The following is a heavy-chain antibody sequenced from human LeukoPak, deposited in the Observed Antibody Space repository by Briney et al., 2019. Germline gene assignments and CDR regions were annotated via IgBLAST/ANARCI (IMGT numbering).Heavy chain of an antibody. CDR3: ARDLDPLRYFDWLLGPSDY. Sequence: VASVKVSCKASGYTFTSYGISWVRQAPGQGLEWMGWISAYNGNTNYAQKLQGRVTMTTDTSTSTAYMELRSLRSDDTAVYYCARDLDPLRYFDWLLGPSDYWGQGTLVTVSS. CDR2: ISAYNGNT. D-gene: IGHD3-9*01. J-gene: IGHJ4*02. CDR1: GYTFTSYG. V-gene: IGHV1-18*01.